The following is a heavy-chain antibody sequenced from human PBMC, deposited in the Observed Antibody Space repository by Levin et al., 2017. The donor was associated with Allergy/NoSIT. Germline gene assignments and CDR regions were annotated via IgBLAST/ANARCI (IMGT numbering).Heavy chain of an antibody. Sequence: GESLKISCAASGFTFTNYAFHWVRQAPGKGLEWLAVISYDGLYTYYTDSLKGRFTISRDDSKNTLYLQMNSLRPEDTAMYYCSRVSTETAYDYYYGMDVWGRGTTVTVSS. V-gene: IGHV3-30-3*01. CDR3: SRVSTETAYDYYYGMDV. CDR2: ISYDGLYT. J-gene: IGHJ6*02. D-gene: IGHD4-17*01. CDR1: GFTFTNYA.